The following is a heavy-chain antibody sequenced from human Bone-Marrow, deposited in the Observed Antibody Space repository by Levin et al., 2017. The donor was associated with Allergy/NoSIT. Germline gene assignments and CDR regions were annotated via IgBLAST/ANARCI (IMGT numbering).Heavy chain of an antibody. CDR3: AHSFGITMVQGVWDYFDY. J-gene: IGHJ4*02. CDR1: GFSLSTSGVG. V-gene: IGHV2-5*02. CDR2: IYWDDDK. D-gene: IGHD3-10*01. Sequence: SGPTLVKPTQTLTLTCTFSGFSLSTSGVGVGWIRQPPGKALEWLALIYWDDDKRYSPSLKSRLTITKDTSKNQVVLTMTNMDPVDTATYYCAHSFGITMVQGVWDYFDYWGQGTLVTVSS.